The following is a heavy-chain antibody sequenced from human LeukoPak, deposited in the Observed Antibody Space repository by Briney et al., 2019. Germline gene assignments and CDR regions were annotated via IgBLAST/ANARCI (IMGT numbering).Heavy chain of an antibody. Sequence: QSGGSLRLSCAASGFTFSSYGMHWVRQAPGKGLEWVAVISYDGSNKYYADSVKGRFTISRDNTKNSLYLQMNSLRAEDTAVYYCARDSKSVPSSTSCSFFDYWGQGTLVTVSS. CDR2: ISYDGSNK. J-gene: IGHJ4*02. V-gene: IGHV3-30*03. CDR3: ARDSKSVPSSTSCSFFDY. D-gene: IGHD2-2*01. CDR1: GFTFSSYG.